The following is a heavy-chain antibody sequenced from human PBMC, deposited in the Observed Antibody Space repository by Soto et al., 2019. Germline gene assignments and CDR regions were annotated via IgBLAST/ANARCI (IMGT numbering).Heavy chain of an antibody. CDR1: EFTFSDYY. CDR3: ARGLAYGDYGWLDP. J-gene: IGHJ5*02. Sequence: QVQLVEAGGGLVKPGGSLRLSCAASEFTFSDYYMTWIRQAPGKGLEWVSYISNSGSTIYYADSVKGRFTISRDNAKNSLYLHMNSLRDEDTTVYYCARGLAYGDYGWLDPWGQGTLVTVSP. CDR2: ISNSGSTI. D-gene: IGHD4-17*01. V-gene: IGHV3-11*01.